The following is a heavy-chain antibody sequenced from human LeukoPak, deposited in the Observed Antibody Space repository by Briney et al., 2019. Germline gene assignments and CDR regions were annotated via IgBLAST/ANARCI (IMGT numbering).Heavy chain of an antibody. CDR3: ARDSRGGYNFDY. V-gene: IGHV4-59*01. D-gene: IGHD5-24*01. J-gene: IGHJ4*02. CDR2: IYYSGST. CDR1: GGSISSYY. Sequence: SETLSLTCTVSGGSISSYYWSWIRQPPGKGLEWIGYIYYSGSTNYNPSLKSRVTISVDTSKNQFSLKLSSVTAADTAVYYCARDSRGGYNFDYWGEGTLVTVSS.